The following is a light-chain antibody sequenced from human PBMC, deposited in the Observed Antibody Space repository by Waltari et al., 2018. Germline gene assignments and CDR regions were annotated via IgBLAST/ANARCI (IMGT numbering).Light chain of an antibody. CDR2: GAS. Sequence: IVLTQSPGTLSLSPGERVTLSCRASQSVGRTLAWYQQKPGQAPRLLIYGASIRATGIPDRFSGGGSGTDFSLGINRLEPEDFAVYYCQHYVSLPATFGQGTKVEIK. V-gene: IGKV3-20*01. CDR3: QHYVSLPAT. CDR1: QSVGRT. J-gene: IGKJ1*01.